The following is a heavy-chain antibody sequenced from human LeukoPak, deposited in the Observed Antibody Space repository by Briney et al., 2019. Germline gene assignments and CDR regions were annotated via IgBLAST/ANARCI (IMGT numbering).Heavy chain of an antibody. Sequence: SETLSLTCTVSGGSISSSSYYWGWIRQPPGKGLEWIGSIYYSGSTYYNPSLKSRVTISVDTSKNQFSLKLSSVTAADTAVYYCARVGSGWYFNYWGQGTLVTVSS. D-gene: IGHD6-19*01. V-gene: IGHV4-39*07. CDR3: ARVGSGWYFNY. CDR1: GGSISSSSYY. J-gene: IGHJ4*02. CDR2: IYYSGST.